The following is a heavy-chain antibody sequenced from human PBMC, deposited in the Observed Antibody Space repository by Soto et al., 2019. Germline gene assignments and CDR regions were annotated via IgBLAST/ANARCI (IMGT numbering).Heavy chain of an antibody. CDR1: GFTFSSYG. Sequence: GGSLRLSCAASGFTFSSYGMHWVRQAPGKGLEWVAVISYDGSNKYYVDSVKGRFTISRDNAKNSLYLQMNSLRAEDTAVYYCARESYDYYAFDIWGQGTMVTVSS. V-gene: IGHV3-30*03. CDR2: ISYDGSNK. CDR3: ARESYDYYAFDI. J-gene: IGHJ3*02. D-gene: IGHD4-17*01.